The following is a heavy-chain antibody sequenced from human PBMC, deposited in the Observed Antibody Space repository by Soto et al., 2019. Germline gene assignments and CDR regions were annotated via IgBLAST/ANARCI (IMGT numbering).Heavy chain of an antibody. J-gene: IGHJ4*02. V-gene: IGHV3-21*01. Sequence: EVQLVESGGGLVKPGGSLRLSCAASGFSFSSYSMNWVRQAPGKGLEWVSSISSSSSYIYYADSVKGRFTISRDNAKNSLYLQMNSLRAEDTAVYYCARGRDIVVVVAATPDYRGQGTLVTVSS. CDR3: ARGRDIVVVVAATPDY. D-gene: IGHD2-15*01. CDR1: GFSFSSYS. CDR2: ISSSSSYI.